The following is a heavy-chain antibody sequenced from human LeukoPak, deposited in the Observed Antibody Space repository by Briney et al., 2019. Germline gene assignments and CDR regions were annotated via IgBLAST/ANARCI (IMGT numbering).Heavy chain of an antibody. V-gene: IGHV3-7*01. Sequence: GGSLRLSCAASGFTFSSYWMSWVRQAPGQGLEWVANVKQDGSEKYYVDSVKGRFTISRDNAKNSLYLQMNSLRAEDTAVYYCARLAYCGGDCFSGLIPFDYWGQGALVTVSS. CDR2: VKQDGSEK. CDR3: ARLAYCGGDCFSGLIPFDY. CDR1: GFTFSSYW. J-gene: IGHJ4*02. D-gene: IGHD2-21*01.